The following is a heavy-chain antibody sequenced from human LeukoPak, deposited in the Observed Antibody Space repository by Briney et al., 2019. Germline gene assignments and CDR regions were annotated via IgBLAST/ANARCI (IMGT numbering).Heavy chain of an antibody. Sequence: SDTLSLTRAVYGGHFSGHYWSWIRQPPGKGLEWVGEINQSGRTNYSPSLKSRVTISVYPSKKQFSLKLSSVTAADTAVYYCASDYYFDYWGQGTLVTVSS. V-gene: IGHV4-34*01. CDR2: INQSGRT. J-gene: IGHJ4*02. CDR1: GGHFSGHY. CDR3: ASDYYFDY. D-gene: IGHD4/OR15-4a*01.